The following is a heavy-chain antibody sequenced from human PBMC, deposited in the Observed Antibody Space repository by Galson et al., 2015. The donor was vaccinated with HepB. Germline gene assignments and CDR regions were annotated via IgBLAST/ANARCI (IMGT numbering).Heavy chain of an antibody. CDR1: GYTLTELS. CDR2: FDPEDGET. CDR3: ATVHQAVYCSGGSCYSDRRSHWVDP. J-gene: IGHJ5*02. Sequence: SVKVSCKVSGYTLTELSMHWVRQAPGKGLEWMGGFDPEDGETIYAQKFQGRVTMTEDTSTDTAYMELSSLRSEDTAVYYCATVHQAVYCSGGSCYSDRRSHWVDPWGQGTLVTVSS. V-gene: IGHV1-24*01. D-gene: IGHD2-15*01.